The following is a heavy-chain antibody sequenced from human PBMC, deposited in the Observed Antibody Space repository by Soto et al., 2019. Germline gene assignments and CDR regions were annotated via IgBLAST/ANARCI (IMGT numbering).Heavy chain of an antibody. Sequence: PGGSLRLSCAASGFTFSSYAMSWFRQAPGKGLEWVSAISCSGGSTYYADSVKGRFTISRDNSKNTLYLQRNSLRAEDTAVYYCAKPPLSYSSSSWGLGPWGQGTLVTVSS. D-gene: IGHD6-6*01. J-gene: IGHJ5*02. V-gene: IGHV3-23*01. CDR1: GFTFSSYA. CDR2: ISCSGGST. CDR3: AKPPLSYSSSSWGLGP.